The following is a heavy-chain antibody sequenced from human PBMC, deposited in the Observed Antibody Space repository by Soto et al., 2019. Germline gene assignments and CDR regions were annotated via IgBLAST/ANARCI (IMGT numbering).Heavy chain of an antibody. D-gene: IGHD6-19*01. Sequence: QINLKESGPPLVKPTQTLTLTCSFSGFSLTSTAVGVNWIRQPPGKALEWLALIYWDDDNHFSPSLKSRLSVTKDTSKNQVVLTMTNMDPVDTATYYCAHGSGWLSDYWGQGILVTVSS. V-gene: IGHV2-5*02. J-gene: IGHJ4*02. CDR2: IYWDDDN. CDR1: GFSLTSTAVG. CDR3: AHGSGWLSDY.